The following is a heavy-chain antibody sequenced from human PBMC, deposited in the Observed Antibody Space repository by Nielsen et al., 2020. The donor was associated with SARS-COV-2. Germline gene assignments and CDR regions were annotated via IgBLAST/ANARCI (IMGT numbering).Heavy chain of an antibody. V-gene: IGHV3-7*03. CDR3: ARDSVAATGQIYFYGFDV. CDR2: IKQDGSEK. CDR1: GFTFSSYW. D-gene: IGHD2-15*01. J-gene: IGHJ6*02. Sequence: GGSLRLSCAASGFTFSSYWMSWVRQAPGKGLEWVANIKQDGSEKYYVGSVKGRFSISRDNAKNSLYLQMNSLRVEDTAVYYCARDSVAATGQIYFYGFDVWGQGTTVTVSS.